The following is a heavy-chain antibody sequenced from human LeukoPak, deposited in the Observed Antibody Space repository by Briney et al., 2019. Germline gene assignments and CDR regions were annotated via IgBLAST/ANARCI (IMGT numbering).Heavy chain of an antibody. CDR1: GFTFSSYW. CDR3: RRGGKVEQLVLAR. V-gene: IGHV3-74*01. Sequence: GGSLRLSCAASGFTFSSYWMHWVRQAPGKGLVWVSRISSDGSSTTYADSVKGRFTISRDNAKNTLYLQMNSLRAEDTAVYYCRRGGKVEQLVLARWGQGSLVTVS. CDR2: ISSDGSST. D-gene: IGHD6-13*01. J-gene: IGHJ4*02.